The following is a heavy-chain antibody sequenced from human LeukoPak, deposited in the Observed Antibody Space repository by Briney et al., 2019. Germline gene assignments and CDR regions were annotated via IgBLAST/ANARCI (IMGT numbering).Heavy chain of an antibody. Sequence: SGGSLRLSCAASGFTFSNYAMSWVRQAPGKGPEWVSGISGSGDTTYYADSVKGRFTISRDNSKNMLYLQMNSLGAEDTAVYYCAKDRSDNSSWYCMDVWGQGTTVTVSS. J-gene: IGHJ6*02. CDR3: AKDRSDNSSWYCMDV. CDR1: GFTFSNYA. V-gene: IGHV3-23*01. D-gene: IGHD6-19*01. CDR2: ISGSGDTT.